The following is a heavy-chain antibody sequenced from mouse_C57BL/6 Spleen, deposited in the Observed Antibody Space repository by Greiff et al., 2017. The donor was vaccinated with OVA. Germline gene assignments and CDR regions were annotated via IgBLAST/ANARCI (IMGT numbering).Heavy chain of an antibody. D-gene: IGHD2-2*01. CDR1: GYTFTSYW. Sequence: QVQLQQPGAELVRPGSSVKLSCKASGYTFTSYWMDWVKQRPGQGLAWIGNIYPSDSETHYNQKFKDKATLTVDKSSSTAYMQLSSLTSEDSAVYYCARDYGYAGNAMDYWGQGTSVTVSS. V-gene: IGHV1-61*01. CDR3: ARDYGYAGNAMDY. CDR2: IYPSDSET. J-gene: IGHJ4*01.